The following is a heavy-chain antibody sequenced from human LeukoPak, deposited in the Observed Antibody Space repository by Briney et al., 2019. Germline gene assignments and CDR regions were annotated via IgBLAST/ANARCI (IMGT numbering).Heavy chain of an antibody. CDR3: AKDPRCSSGWDFDY. V-gene: IGHV3-9*01. D-gene: IGHD6-19*01. CDR2: ISWNSGSI. CDR1: GFTFDDYA. Sequence: SGGSLRLSCAASGFTFDDYAMHWVRQAPGKGLEWVSGISWNSGSIGYADSVKGRFTISGDNAKNSLYLQMNSLRAEDTALYYCAKDPRCSSGWDFDYWGQGTLVTVSS. J-gene: IGHJ4*02.